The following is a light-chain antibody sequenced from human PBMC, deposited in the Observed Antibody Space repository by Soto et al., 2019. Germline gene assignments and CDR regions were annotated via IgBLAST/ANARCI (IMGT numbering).Light chain of an antibody. Sequence: QSVLTQPASVSGSPGQSITISCSGTSSDVGDYYYVSWYQQHPGKAPKLLIYGVTDRPSGVSHRFSGSRSDSTASLTISGLQAEDEADYHCCSYAGGSSVVCGGGTKLTVL. CDR2: GVT. CDR3: CSYAGGSSVV. J-gene: IGLJ2*01. CDR1: SSDVGDYYY. V-gene: IGLV2-14*01.